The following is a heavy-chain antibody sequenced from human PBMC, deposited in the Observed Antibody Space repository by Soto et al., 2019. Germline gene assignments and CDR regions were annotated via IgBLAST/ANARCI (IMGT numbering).Heavy chain of an antibody. D-gene: IGHD6-19*01. CDR3: ARTSGHFDS. V-gene: IGHV6-1*01. Sequence: LSLTCAISGDSVSSNSAAWNWIRRSPSRGLEWLGRTYYRSKWYNEYAVSVKSRIAINPDTSKNQFSLQLNSVTPEDTAVYYCARTSGHFDSWGQGTLVTVSS. J-gene: IGHJ4*02. CDR1: GDSVSSNSAA. CDR2: TYYRSKWYN.